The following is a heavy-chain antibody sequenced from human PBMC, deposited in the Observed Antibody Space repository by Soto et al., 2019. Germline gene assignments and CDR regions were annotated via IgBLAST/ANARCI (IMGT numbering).Heavy chain of an antibody. CDR1: GYTFTSYA. CDR2: INAGNGNT. CDR3: ARSPYWNYAYYYYGMDV. V-gene: IGHV1-3*01. Sequence: GASVKVSCKASGYTFTSYAMHWVRQAPGQRLEWMGWINAGNGNTKYSQKFQGRVTITRDTSASTAYMELSSLRSEDTAVYYCARSPYWNYAYYYYGMDVWGQGTTVTVS. D-gene: IGHD1-7*01. J-gene: IGHJ6*02.